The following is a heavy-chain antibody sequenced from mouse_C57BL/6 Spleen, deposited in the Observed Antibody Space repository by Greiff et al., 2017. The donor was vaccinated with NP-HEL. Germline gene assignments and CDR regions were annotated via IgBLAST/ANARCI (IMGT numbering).Heavy chain of an antibody. Sequence: EVKLQQSGPELVKPGASVKMSCKASGYTFTDYNMHWVKQSHGKSLEWIGYINPNNGGTSYNQKFKGKATLTVNKSSSTAYMELRSLTSEDSAVYYCARDPYSNYDYWGQGTTLTVSS. CDR1: GYTFTDYN. J-gene: IGHJ2*01. V-gene: IGHV1-22*01. CDR2: INPNNGGT. CDR3: ARDPYSNYDY. D-gene: IGHD2-5*01.